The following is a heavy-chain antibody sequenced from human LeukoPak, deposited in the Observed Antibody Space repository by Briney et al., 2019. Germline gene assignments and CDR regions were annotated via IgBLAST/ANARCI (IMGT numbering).Heavy chain of an antibody. CDR2: IYYSRST. J-gene: IGHJ4*02. D-gene: IGHD3-3*01. Sequence: SQTLSLTCTVSGGSISSGGYYWRRIRQKPGKGLEWIGYIYYSRSTYYNPSLKSRVTISLHTSKIQFSLKLSSVTAADTAVYYCARERYYDYWGQGTLVTVSS. CDR3: ARERYYDY. V-gene: IGHV4-31*03. CDR1: GGSISSGGYY.